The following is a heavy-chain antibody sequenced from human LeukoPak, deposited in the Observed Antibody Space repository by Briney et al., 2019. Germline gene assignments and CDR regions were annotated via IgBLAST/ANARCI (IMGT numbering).Heavy chain of an antibody. CDR1: GYTFTSYY. D-gene: IGHD1-26*01. J-gene: IGHJ5*02. CDR3: ARHPGVGATTPSWFDP. V-gene: IGHV1-46*03. CDR2: INPSGGST. Sequence: ASVKVSCKASGYTFTSYYMHWVRHAPGQGLEWMGVINPSGGSTSYAQKFQGRVTMTRYTSTSTVYMELSSLRSEDTAVYYCARHPGVGATTPSWFDPWGQGTLVTVSS.